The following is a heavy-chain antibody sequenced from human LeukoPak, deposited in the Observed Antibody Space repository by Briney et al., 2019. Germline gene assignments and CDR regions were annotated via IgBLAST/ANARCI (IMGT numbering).Heavy chain of an antibody. J-gene: IGHJ3*01. V-gene: IGHV1-8*03. CDR2: MNPNSGNT. D-gene: IGHD3-10*01. CDR3: ARVRSYTNYDAFNL. CDR1: GYTFTSYD. Sequence: ASVKVSCKASGYTFTSYDINWVRQATGQGLEWMGWMNPNSGNTGYAQKFQGRVTITRNTSISTAYMELSSLRSEDTAVYYCARVRSYTNYDAFNLWGQGTMVTVSS.